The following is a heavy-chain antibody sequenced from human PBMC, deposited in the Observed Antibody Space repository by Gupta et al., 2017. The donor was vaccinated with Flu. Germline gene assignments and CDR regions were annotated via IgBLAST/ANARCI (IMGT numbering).Heavy chain of an antibody. CDR1: GFTFSSYD. D-gene: IGHD1-26*01. CDR3: ASGGIVGGAAFYYFDY. Sequence: GFTFSSYDMHRVRQATGKGLEWVSAIGPAGHTYYPGYVKGRFTISRENAKNSSSLQMNSLRAGDTAVYYCASGGIVGGAAFYYFDYWGQGTLGTVSS. CDR2: IGPAGHT. J-gene: IGHJ4*02. V-gene: IGHV3-13*01.